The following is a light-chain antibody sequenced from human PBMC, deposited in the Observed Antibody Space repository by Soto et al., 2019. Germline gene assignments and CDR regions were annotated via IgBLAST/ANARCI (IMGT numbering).Light chain of an antibody. V-gene: IGLV2-14*01. CDR1: SSDVGAYKY. CDR2: EVT. J-gene: IGLJ1*01. CDR3: CSYAGSYTL. Sequence: QSVLTQPASVSGSPGQSITISCTGTSSDVGAYKYVSWYQQYPGKAPKLMIYEVTNRPSGVSDRFSGSKSGNTASLTISGLQAEDEADYYCCSYAGSYTLFGTGTKVTV.